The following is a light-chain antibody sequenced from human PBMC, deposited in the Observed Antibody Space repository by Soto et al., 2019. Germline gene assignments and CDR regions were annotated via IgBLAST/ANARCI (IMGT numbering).Light chain of an antibody. CDR1: QSVRSN. J-gene: IGKJ1*01. CDR3: QQYTNWPWT. CDR2: GAS. V-gene: IGKV3-15*01. Sequence: EIVLTQSPGTLSLHSGRLSPLSCRASQSVRSNLAWYPQKPGQAPRLRSHGASVRATSLIARCSGSGSGTEFTRTSSSLQSEDCAVYYGQQYTNWPWTVGQGTKLEI.